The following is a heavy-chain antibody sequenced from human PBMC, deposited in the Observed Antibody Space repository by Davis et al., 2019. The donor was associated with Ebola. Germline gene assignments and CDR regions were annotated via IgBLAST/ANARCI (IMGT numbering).Heavy chain of an antibody. CDR2: INHSGST. CDR1: GGSFSGYY. Sequence: MPSETLSLTCAVYGGSFSGYYWSWIRQPPGKGLEWIGEINHSGSTNYNPSLKSRVTISVDTSKNQFSLKLSSVTAADTAVYYCARDRGSGWYNWFDPWGQGTLVTVSS. D-gene: IGHD6-19*01. J-gene: IGHJ5*02. V-gene: IGHV4-34*01. CDR3: ARDRGSGWYNWFDP.